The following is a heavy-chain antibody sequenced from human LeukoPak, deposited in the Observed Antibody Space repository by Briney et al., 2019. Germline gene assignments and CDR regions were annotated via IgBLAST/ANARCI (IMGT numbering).Heavy chain of an antibody. CDR2: IYWNDDK. Sequence: SGPTLVNPTQTLTLTCTFSGFSLSTSGVGVSWIRQPPGKALEWLALIYWNDDKRYSPSLKSRLTVTKDTSKNQVVLTMTNMDPVDTATYYCAHPQVHGDYFDYWGQGTLVTVSS. J-gene: IGHJ4*02. CDR1: GFSLSTSGVG. V-gene: IGHV2-5*01. D-gene: IGHD4-17*01. CDR3: AHPQVHGDYFDY.